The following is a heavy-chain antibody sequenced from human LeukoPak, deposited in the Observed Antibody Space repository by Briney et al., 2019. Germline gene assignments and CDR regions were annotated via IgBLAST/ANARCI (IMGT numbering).Heavy chain of an antibody. V-gene: IGHV3-33*01. CDR3: ARDGLGAAFDY. Sequence: GGSLRLSCAASGFTFNNYDIHWVRQAPGKGLEGVAVIWNDGSNKYYADSVKGRFTISRDNSKNTLYLQVNSLRAEDTAVYYCARDGLGAAFDYWGQGTLVTVSS. CDR1: GFTFNNYD. J-gene: IGHJ4*02. D-gene: IGHD3-16*01. CDR2: IWNDGSNK.